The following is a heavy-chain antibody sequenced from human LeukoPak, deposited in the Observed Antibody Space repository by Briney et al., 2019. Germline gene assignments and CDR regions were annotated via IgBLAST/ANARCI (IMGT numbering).Heavy chain of an antibody. CDR2: INHSGST. CDR1: GGSFSGYY. D-gene: IGHD3-10*01. Sequence: SETLSLTCAVYGGSFSGYYWSWIRQPPGKGLEWIGEINHSGSTNYNPSLKSRVTISVDTSKNQFSLKLSSVTAADTAVYYCARHESYGSGSYYKFRKRYYFDYWGQGTLVTVSS. J-gene: IGHJ4*02. CDR3: ARHESYGSGSYYKFRKRYYFDY. V-gene: IGHV4-34*01.